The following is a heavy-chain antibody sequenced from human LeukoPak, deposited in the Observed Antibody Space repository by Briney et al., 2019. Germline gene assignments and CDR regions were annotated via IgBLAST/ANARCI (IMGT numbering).Heavy chain of an antibody. J-gene: IGHJ4*02. Sequence: SETLSLTCTVSGGSISSYYWSWIWQPPGKGLEWIGYIYYSGSTNYNPSLKSRVTISVDTSKNQFSLKLTSVTAADTAVYYCARQILIWFGEFDYWGQGTLVTVSS. V-gene: IGHV4-59*08. CDR1: GGSISSYY. CDR3: ARQILIWFGEFDY. CDR2: IYYSGST. D-gene: IGHD3-10*01.